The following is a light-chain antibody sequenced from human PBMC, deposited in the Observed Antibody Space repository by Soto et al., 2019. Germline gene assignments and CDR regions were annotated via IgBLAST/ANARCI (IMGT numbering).Light chain of an antibody. CDR3: SSYTTSDTVV. V-gene: IGLV2-14*01. J-gene: IGLJ2*01. Sequence: QPVLTQPASVSGSPGQSITISCTGTTSDVGAYNYVSWYQQHPGKAPKLMIYDVSDRPSGVSDRFSGSKSGNTASLTISGLQAEDEADYYCSSYTTSDTVVFGGGTKLTVL. CDR1: TSDVGAYNY. CDR2: DVS.